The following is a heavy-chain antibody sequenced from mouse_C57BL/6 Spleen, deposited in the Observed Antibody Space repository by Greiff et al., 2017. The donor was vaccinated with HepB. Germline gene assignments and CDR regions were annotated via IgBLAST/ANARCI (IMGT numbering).Heavy chain of an antibody. V-gene: IGHV1-53*01. CDR2: INPSNGGT. CDR1: GYTFTSYW. J-gene: IGHJ2*01. CDR3: ARENYSNYVSYFDS. Sequence: QVQLQQPGTELVKPGASVKLSCKASGYTFTSYWMHWVKQRPGQGLEWIGNINPSNGGTNYNEKFKSKATLTVDKSSSTAYMQLSSLTSEDSAVYYCARENYSNYVSYFDSWGQGTTLTVSS. D-gene: IGHD2-5*01.